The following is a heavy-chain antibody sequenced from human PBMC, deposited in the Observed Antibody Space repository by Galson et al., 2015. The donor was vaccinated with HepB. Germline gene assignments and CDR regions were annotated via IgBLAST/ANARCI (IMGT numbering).Heavy chain of an antibody. CDR3: ASGPTLWFGGYYFDY. Sequence: SLRLSCAASGFTVSSNYMSWVRQAPGKGLEWVSVIYSGGSTYYADSVKGRFTISRDNSKNTLYLQMNSLRAEDTAVYYCASGPTLWFGGYYFDYWGQGTLVTVSS. V-gene: IGHV3-53*01. CDR2: IYSGGST. D-gene: IGHD3-10*01. J-gene: IGHJ4*02. CDR1: GFTVSSNY.